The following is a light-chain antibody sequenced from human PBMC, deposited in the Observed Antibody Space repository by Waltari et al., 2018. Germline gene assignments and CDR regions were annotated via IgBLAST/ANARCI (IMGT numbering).Light chain of an antibody. CDR3: QQANSFPIT. J-gene: IGKJ5*01. V-gene: IGKV1D-12*01. CDR2: DAT. Sequence: DIQMTQSPSSVSASVGDRVTITCRASQGIRSWLTWYQKKPGEAPKVLIHDATSLQSGVPSRFSGSGSGTDFTLTINVRQPEDFATYYCQQANSFPITFGQGTRLDIK. CDR1: QGIRSW.